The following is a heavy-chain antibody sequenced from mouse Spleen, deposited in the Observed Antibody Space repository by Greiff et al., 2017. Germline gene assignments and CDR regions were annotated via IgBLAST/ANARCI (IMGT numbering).Heavy chain of an antibody. J-gene: IGHJ2*01. CDR1: GFTFSDYY. CDR2: ISNGGGST. CDR3: ARHDYGSPLDY. V-gene: IGHV5-12*01. Sequence: EVKLVESGGGLVQPGGSLKLSCAASGFTFSDYYMYWVRQTPEKRLEWVAYISNGGGSTYYPDTVKGRFTISRDNAKNTLYLQMSRLKSEDTAMYYCARHDYGSPLDYWGQGTTLTVSS. D-gene: IGHD1-1*01.